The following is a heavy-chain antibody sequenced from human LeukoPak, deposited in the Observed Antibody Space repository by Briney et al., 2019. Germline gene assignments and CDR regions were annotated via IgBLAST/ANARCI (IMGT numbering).Heavy chain of an antibody. CDR1: GYNFTALW. D-gene: IGHD3-22*01. Sequence: GESLNFSCKGSGYNFTALWSGGARQMPGKGLGWIGTIFPVGSDTRYSPSFQSQATISVDKSLNTAYLQWTSLKDSDSAMYYCARRLYYYECSGYLLAWFDPWGQGTLVTVSS. CDR3: ARRLYYYECSGYLLAWFDP. J-gene: IGHJ5*02. V-gene: IGHV5-51*01. CDR2: IFPVGSDT.